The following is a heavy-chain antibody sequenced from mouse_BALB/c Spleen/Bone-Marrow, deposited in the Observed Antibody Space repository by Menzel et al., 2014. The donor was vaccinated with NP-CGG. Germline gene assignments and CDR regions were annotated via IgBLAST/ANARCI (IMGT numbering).Heavy chain of an antibody. Sequence: QVQLKQSGPGLVAPSQSLSITCTVSGFSLTSYGVHWVRQPPGKGLEWLGGIWAGGSTSYNSALMSRLSINQDNSKSQVFLKLNSLQTEDTATYYCAREGRGYYGSSGAAMDYWGQGTSVTVSS. CDR3: AREGRGYYGSSGAAMDY. D-gene: IGHD1-1*01. CDR1: GFSLTSYG. CDR2: IWAGGST. V-gene: IGHV2-9*02. J-gene: IGHJ4*01.